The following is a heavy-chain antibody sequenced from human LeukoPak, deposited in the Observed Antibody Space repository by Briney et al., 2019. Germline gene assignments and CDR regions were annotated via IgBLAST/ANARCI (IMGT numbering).Heavy chain of an antibody. CDR2: INQGGSER. D-gene: IGHD3-3*01. CDR1: GLTFSGYW. Sequence: PGGSLRLSCAASGLTFSGYWMSWVRQAPGKGLEWVANINQGGSERYYVGSVRGRFTISRDNAKKSLYLQMSSLRVEDTAVYYCARWIGGYDHWGQGTLVTVSS. CDR3: ARWIGGYDH. V-gene: IGHV3-7*01. J-gene: IGHJ5*02.